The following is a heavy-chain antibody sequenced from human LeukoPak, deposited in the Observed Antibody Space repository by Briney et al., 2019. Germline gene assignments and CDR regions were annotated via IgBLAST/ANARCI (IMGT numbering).Heavy chain of an antibody. Sequence: SETLSLTCAVYGGSFNNYYWSWLRQPPGKGLEWIGEISHSGSTNYNPSLKSRVTVSLDTSKNQFSLKLGSVTAADTVVYYCARGFSHWGQGTLVTVSS. J-gene: IGHJ4*02. V-gene: IGHV4-34*01. CDR1: GGSFNNYY. CDR3: ARGFSH. CDR2: ISHSGST.